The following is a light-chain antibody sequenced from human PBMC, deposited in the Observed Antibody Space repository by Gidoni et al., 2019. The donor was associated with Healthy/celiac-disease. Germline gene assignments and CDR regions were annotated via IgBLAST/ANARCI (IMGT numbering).Light chain of an antibody. CDR3: QKYNSAPRT. V-gene: IGKV1-27*01. Sequence: DLQQPPSPSSLSASVGDRVTITCRASQGISNYLAWYQQKPGKVPKLLIYAASTLQSGVPARFSGSGSGTDFTLTISSLQPEDVATYYCQKYNSAPRTFGGGTKVEIK. CDR1: QGISNY. CDR2: AAS. J-gene: IGKJ4*01.